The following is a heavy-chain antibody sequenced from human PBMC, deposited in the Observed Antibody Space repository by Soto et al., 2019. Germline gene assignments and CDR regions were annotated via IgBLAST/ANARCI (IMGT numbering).Heavy chain of an antibody. J-gene: IGHJ6*03. D-gene: IGHD5-12*01. CDR2: ISGSGGST. Sequence: GGSLRLSCAASGFTFSSYAMSWVRQAPGKGLEWVSAISGSGGSTYYADSVKGRFTISRDNSKNTLYLQMNSLRAEDTAVYYCAKEKPSGYFSYYYMDVWGKGTTVTVSS. V-gene: IGHV3-23*01. CDR1: GFTFSSYA. CDR3: AKEKPSGYFSYYYMDV.